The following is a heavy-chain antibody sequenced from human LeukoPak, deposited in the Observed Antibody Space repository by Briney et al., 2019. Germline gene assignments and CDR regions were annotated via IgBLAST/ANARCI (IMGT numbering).Heavy chain of an antibody. D-gene: IGHD4-17*01. CDR2: IYPGDSDT. V-gene: IGHV5-51*01. J-gene: IGHJ5*02. CDR1: GYSFSDFW. CDR3: ARWASTVTSNWFDP. Sequence: GESLKISCKGSGYSFSDFWIVWVRQMPGQGLEWMGIIYPGDSDTRYSPSFQGQVTISADKSISTAYLQWSSLKASDTAMYYCARWASTVTSNWFDPWGQGTLVTVSS.